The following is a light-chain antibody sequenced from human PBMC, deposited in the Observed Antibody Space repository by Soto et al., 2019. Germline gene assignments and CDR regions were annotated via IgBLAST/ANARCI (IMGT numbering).Light chain of an antibody. V-gene: IGLV1-40*01. CDR3: AAWDDSLSGYV. J-gene: IGLJ1*01. CDR2: DNS. Sequence: QSVLTQPPSVSGAPGQRVTISCTGSSSNIGSLYDVHWYQQLPGTAPKLLIYDNSNRPSGVPDRFSGSKSGTSASLAISGLPSEDEADYYCAAWDDSLSGYVFGTGTKVTVL. CDR1: SSNIGSLYD.